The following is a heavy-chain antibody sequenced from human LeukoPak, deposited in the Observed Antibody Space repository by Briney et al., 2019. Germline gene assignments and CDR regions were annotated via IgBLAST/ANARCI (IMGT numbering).Heavy chain of an antibody. Sequence: SETLSLTCTVSGASITRYFWNWIRQPPGKELEWIGYISSGGSTNYNPSLKSRVTISIDTSKNQFSLKLTSATAADTAEYYGARGDDYKSTLFDYWGQGTLVTVSS. CDR2: ISSGGST. V-gene: IGHV4-59*01. D-gene: IGHD5-12*01. CDR1: GASITRYF. CDR3: ARGDDYKSTLFDY. J-gene: IGHJ4*02.